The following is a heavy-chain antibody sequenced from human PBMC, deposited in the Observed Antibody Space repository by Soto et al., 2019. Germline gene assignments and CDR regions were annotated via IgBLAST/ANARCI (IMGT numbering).Heavy chain of an antibody. J-gene: IGHJ5*02. D-gene: IGHD6-13*01. V-gene: IGHV3-30*18. CDR2: ISYDGSNK. CDR1: GFTFSSYG. CDR3: AKVGIAAAGTFGSGWFDP. Sequence: QVQLVESGGGVVQPGRSLRLSCAASGFTFSSYGMHWVRQAPGKGLEWVAVISYDGSNKYYADSVKGRFTISRDNSKNTLYLQMNSLRAEDTAVYYCAKVGIAAAGTFGSGWFDPWGQGTLVTVSS.